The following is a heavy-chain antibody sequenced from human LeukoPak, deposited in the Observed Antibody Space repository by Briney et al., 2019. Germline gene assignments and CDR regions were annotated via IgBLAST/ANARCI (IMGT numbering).Heavy chain of an antibody. CDR2: IYYSGST. Sequence: SETLSLTCSVSGGSISSYYWSWIRQPPGKGLEWIGYIYYSGSTNYNPSLKSRVTISVDTSKNQFSLKLSSVTAADTAVYYCARSLNNQWDYWGQGTLVTVSS. D-gene: IGHD1/OR15-1a*01. J-gene: IGHJ4*02. CDR3: ARSLNNQWDY. V-gene: IGHV4-59*08. CDR1: GGSISSYY.